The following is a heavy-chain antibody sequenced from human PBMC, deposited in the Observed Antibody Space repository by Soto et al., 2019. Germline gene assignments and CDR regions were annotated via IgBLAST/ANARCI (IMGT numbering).Heavy chain of an antibody. CDR2: IKQDGSEK. J-gene: IGHJ4*02. Sequence: GGSLRLSCAASGFTFSSYWMSWVRQSPGKGLEWVANIKQDGSEKYYVDSVKGRFTISRDNAKNSLYLQMNSLRAEDTAVYYCARELLWFGEGSPDFDYWGQGTLVTVSS. CDR1: GFTFSSYW. CDR3: ARELLWFGEGSPDFDY. V-gene: IGHV3-7*01. D-gene: IGHD3-10*01.